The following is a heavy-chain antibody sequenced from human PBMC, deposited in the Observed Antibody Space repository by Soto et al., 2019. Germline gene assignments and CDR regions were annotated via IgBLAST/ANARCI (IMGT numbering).Heavy chain of an antibody. CDR3: ARDLRRVRRVIIGNCSDP. CDR1: GYTFTGHY. V-gene: IGHV1-18*04. D-gene: IGHD3-10*01. CDR2: ISAYNGNA. Sequence: GAPVEVSSKASGYTFTGHYMHRVRQAPGQRVEWMGWISAYNGNANYARKLQCRVTMTTGTSTSTAYMGRRSLRSDDTAVYYCARDLRRVRRVIIGNCSDPWGQGTLVTVSS. J-gene: IGHJ5*02.